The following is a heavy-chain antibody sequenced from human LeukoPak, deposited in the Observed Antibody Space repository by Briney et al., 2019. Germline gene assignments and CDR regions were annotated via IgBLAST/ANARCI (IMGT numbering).Heavy chain of an antibody. CDR1: GYTFTSYG. D-gene: IGHD3-10*01. J-gene: IGHJ4*02. CDR2: ISAYNGNT. Sequence: ASVKVSCKASGYTFTSYGISWVRQAPGQGLEWMGWISAYNGNTNYAQKLQGRVTMTTDTSTSTAYMELRSLRSDDTAVYYCARDPNYYGSGSYSKGGTFGYWGQGTLVTVSS. CDR3: ARDPNYYGSGSYSKGGTFGY. V-gene: IGHV1-18*01.